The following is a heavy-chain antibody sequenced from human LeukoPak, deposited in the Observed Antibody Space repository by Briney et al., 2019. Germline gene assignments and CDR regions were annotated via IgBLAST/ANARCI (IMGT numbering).Heavy chain of an antibody. CDR2: IYYSGNT. CDR3: ARHGLVRGVIIKPRTYFDY. V-gene: IGHV4-59*08. CDR1: GDSVSTYY. D-gene: IGHD3-10*01. J-gene: IGHJ4*02. Sequence: SETLSLTCTVSGDSVSTYYWSWIRQPPGKGLEWIGHIYYSGNTNYNPSLKSRVTISVDTSKNQFSLKLSSVTAADTAVYYCARHGLVRGVIIKPRTYFDYWGQGTLVTVSS.